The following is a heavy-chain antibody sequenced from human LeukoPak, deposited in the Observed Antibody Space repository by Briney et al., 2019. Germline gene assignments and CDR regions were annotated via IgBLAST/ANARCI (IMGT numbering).Heavy chain of an antibody. CDR3: ARHDSSGYYYLNAFDI. Sequence: QSGGSLRLSCAASGFTVSSNYMSWVRQAPGKGLEWVSVIYSGGSTYYADSVKGRFTISRGNSKNTLYLQMNSLRAEDTAVYYCARHDSSGYYYLNAFDIWGQGTMVTVSS. V-gene: IGHV3-66*04. CDR1: GFTVSSNY. J-gene: IGHJ3*02. CDR2: IYSGGST. D-gene: IGHD3-22*01.